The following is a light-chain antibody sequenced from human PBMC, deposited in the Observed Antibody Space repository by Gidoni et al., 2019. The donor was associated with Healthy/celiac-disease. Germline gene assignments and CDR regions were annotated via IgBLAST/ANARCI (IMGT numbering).Light chain of an antibody. Sequence: SYELTQPPSVSVSPGQTARITCSGDALPKQYAYWYQQKPGQAPVLVIYKDSERPSGIPERFSGASSGTTVTLNISGVQAEDEADYYCQSADSSGTYHVVFGGGTKLTVL. CDR1: ALPKQY. J-gene: IGLJ2*01. V-gene: IGLV3-25*03. CDR3: QSADSSGTYHVV. CDR2: KDS.